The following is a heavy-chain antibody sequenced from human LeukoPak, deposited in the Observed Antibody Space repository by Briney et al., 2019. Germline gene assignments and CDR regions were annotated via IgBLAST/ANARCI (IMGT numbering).Heavy chain of an antibody. J-gene: IGHJ6*03. Sequence: GSLRLSCAASGFTVSSNYMSWVRQAPGKGLEWVSVIYSGGSTYYADSVKGRFTISRDNSKNTLYLQMNSLRAEDTAVYYCASCCSSTSWHYYYYYMDVWGKGTTVTISS. CDR2: IYSGGST. CDR1: GFTVSSNY. D-gene: IGHD2-2*01. CDR3: ASCCSSTSWHYYYYYMDV. V-gene: IGHV3-66*01.